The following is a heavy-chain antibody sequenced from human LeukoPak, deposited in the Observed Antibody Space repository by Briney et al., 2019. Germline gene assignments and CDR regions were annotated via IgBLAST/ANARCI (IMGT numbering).Heavy chain of an antibody. CDR1: GYSISSGYY. CDR2: IYHSGST. D-gene: IGHD6-13*01. CDR3: ARAGAAGGTWDS. V-gene: IGHV4-38-2*02. J-gene: IGHJ4*02. Sequence: SETLSLTCTVSGYSISSGYYWGWIRQPPGKGLDWIGNIYHSGSTYYNPSLTGRVTISVDTSKNHFSLMLSSVTAADTAVYYCARAGAAGGTWDSWGQGTLVTVSS.